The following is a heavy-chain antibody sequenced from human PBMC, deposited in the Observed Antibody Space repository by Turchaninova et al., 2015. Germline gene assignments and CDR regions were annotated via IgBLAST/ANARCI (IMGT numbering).Heavy chain of an antibody. CDR2: IFRDDDQ. CDR1: GFSLNTRGVG. Sequence: QITLKESGPTLVKPTQTLTLTCTFSGFSLNTRGVGVGWIRQPPGKALEWLASIFRDDDQRYRPFLKSRLTLTKDTPRNQVVLTMTNMDPVDTATYYYAHSYSSSWPYWFVDLWGRGTLVTVSS. J-gene: IGHJ2*01. D-gene: IGHD6-13*01. CDR3: AHSYSSSWPYWFVDL. V-gene: IGHV2-5*02.